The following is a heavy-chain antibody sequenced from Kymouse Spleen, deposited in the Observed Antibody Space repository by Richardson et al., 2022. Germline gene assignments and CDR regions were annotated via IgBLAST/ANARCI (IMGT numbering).Heavy chain of an antibody. D-gene: IGHD3-9*01. Sequence: QVQLVESGGGLVKPGGSLRLSCAASGFTFSDYYMSWIRQAPGKGLEWVSYISSSGSTIYYADSVKGRFTISRDNAKNSLYLQMNSLRAEDTAVYYCARDCHYDILTGYYNLYYYGMDVWGQGTTVTVSS. J-gene: IGHJ6*02. CDR3: ARDCHYDILTGYYNLYYYGMDV. CDR1: GFTFSDYY. V-gene: IGHV3-11*01. CDR2: ISSSGSTI.